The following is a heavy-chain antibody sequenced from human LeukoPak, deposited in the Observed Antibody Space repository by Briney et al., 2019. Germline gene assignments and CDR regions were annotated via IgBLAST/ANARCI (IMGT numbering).Heavy chain of an antibody. CDR3: AKDRLLGDSYYDNSGYDLDY. CDR2: VSYDGSNK. V-gene: IGHV3-30*18. CDR1: GFIFSSYG. J-gene: IGHJ4*02. D-gene: IGHD3-22*01. Sequence: GGSLRLSCEAYGFIFSSYGMHWVRQAPGKGLEWVAVVSYDGSNKYYADSVKGRFTISRDNSKNTLCLQMNSLRTEDAAVYYCAKDRLLGDSYYDNSGYDLDYWGQGTPVTVSS.